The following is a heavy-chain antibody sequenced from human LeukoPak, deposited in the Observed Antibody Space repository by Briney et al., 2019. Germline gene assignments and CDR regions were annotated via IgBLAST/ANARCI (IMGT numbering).Heavy chain of an antibody. CDR3: ARYSRIAAARTSNYYYYGMDV. J-gene: IGHJ6*02. CDR1: GGSISSYY. CDR2: IYYRGST. D-gene: IGHD6-13*01. Sequence: SETLSLTCTVSGGSISSYYWSWIRQPPGKGLEWIGYIYYRGSTNYNPSLKSRVTISVDTSKNQFSLKLSSVTAADTAVYYCARYSRIAAARTSNYYYYGMDVWGQGTTVTVSS. V-gene: IGHV4-59*01.